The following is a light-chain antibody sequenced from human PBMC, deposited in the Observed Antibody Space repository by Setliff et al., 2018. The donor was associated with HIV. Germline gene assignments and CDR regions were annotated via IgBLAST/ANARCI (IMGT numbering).Light chain of an antibody. Sequence: SVLTQPPSVSGAPGQRLTISCTGSSSNIGARFSVHWYQHLPGAAPKLLIYDDNNRPSGVPDRFSGSKSGTSASLAITGLQAEDEADYYCQSYDSSLTGYVFGTGTKVTVL. CDR2: DDN. CDR3: QSYDSSLTGYV. CDR1: SSNIGARFS. J-gene: IGLJ1*01. V-gene: IGLV1-40*01.